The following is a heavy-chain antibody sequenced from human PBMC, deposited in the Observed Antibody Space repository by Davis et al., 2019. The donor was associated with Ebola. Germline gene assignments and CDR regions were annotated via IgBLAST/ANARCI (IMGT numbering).Heavy chain of an antibody. D-gene: IGHD3-3*01. V-gene: IGHV1-46*01. CDR1: GYTFTGYY. CDR2: INPSGGST. Sequence: ASVKVSCKASGYTFTGYYMHWVRQAPGQGLEWMGIINPSGGSTSYAQKFQGRVTMTRDTSTSTVYMELSSLRSEDTAVYYCARFDNDFWSGYSFGPWGQGTLVTVSS. J-gene: IGHJ5*02. CDR3: ARFDNDFWSGYSFGP.